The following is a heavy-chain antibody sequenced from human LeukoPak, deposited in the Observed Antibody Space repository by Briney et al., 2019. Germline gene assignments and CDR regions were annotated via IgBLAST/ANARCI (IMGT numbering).Heavy chain of an antibody. Sequence: PGGSLRLSCAASGFTFSSYAMSWVRQAPGKGLEWVSTFSGSGGSTYYADSVKGRFTISRDNSKNTLYLQMSSLRAEDTAIYYCAKSGLFCFGYWGQGTLVTVSS. J-gene: IGHJ4*02. CDR2: FSGSGGST. D-gene: IGHD3-9*01. CDR1: GFTFSSYA. CDR3: AKSGLFCFGY. V-gene: IGHV3-23*01.